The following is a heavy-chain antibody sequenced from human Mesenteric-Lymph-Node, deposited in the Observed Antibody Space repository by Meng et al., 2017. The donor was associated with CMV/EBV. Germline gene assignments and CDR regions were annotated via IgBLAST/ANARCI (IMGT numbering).Heavy chain of an antibody. CDR1: GFTFSNYA. V-gene: IGHV3-23*01. J-gene: IGHJ4*02. CDR3: ARDYSGSGSYYTPAH. D-gene: IGHD3-10*01. CDR2: ISGSGINT. Sequence: GESLKISCAASGFTFSNYAMSWVRQAPGKGLQWVSAISGSGINTYYADSVKGRFTISRDNSKNTLYLQMNSLRAEDTAVYYCARDYSGSGSYYTPAHWGQGTLVTVSS.